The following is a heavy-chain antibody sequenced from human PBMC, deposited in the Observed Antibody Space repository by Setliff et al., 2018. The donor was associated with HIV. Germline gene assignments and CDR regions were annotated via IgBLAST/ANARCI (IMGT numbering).Heavy chain of an antibody. V-gene: IGHV4-39*01. D-gene: IGHD6-19*01. CDR2: MDYSGST. CDR1: GGSISRSNYY. CDR3: ARQPGIVVAGPLDY. J-gene: IGHJ4*02. Sequence: PSETLSLPCTVSGGSISRSNYYWGWIRQPPGKGLEWIGSMDYSGSTYYNPSLKSRVTISADTSKNQFSLKLSSVTAADTAVYYCARQPGIVVAGPLDYWGQGTLVTVSS.